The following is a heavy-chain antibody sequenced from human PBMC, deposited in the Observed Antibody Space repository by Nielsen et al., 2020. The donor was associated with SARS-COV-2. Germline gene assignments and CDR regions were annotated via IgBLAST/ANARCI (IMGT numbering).Heavy chain of an antibody. CDR1: GFTFSSYS. J-gene: IGHJ2*01. CDR2: ISSSSYI. CDR3: AKSNPPLWHWYFDL. V-gene: IGHV3-21*04. Sequence: GESLKISCAASGFTFSSYSMNWVRQAPGKGLEWVSSISSSSYIYYADSVKGRFTISRDNAKNSLYLQMNSLRAEDTAVYYCAKSNPPLWHWYFDLWGRGTLVTVSS. D-gene: IGHD2-21*01.